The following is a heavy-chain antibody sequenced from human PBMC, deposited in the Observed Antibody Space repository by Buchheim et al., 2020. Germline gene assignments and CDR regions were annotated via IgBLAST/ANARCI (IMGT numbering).Heavy chain of an antibody. J-gene: IGHJ4*02. V-gene: IGHV4-34*01. CDR2: IDHSGST. CDR3: ATVPLRPTNCGGDCYSFDY. Sequence: QVQLQQWGAGLLKPSETLSLSCAVYGGSFSDYFWSWIRQAPGKGLEWIGEIDHSGSTNYNPSLKSRVTISIDKSKNQFSLKLTSVTAADAAVYYCATVPLRPTNCGGDCYSFDYWGQGTL. CDR1: GGSFSDYF. D-gene: IGHD2-21*01.